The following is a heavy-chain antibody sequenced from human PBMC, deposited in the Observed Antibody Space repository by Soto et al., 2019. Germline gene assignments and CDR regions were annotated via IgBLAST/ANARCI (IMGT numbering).Heavy chain of an antibody. CDR1: GYTLTNYY. Sequence: ASVKVSCKESGYTLTNYYMHWVRQAPGQGLEWMGIINPSGGSTSYAQKFQGRVTMTRDTSTSTVYMELSSLRSEDTAVYYCARDHYYDSSGFSPGYFDYWGQGTLVTVSS. CDR2: INPSGGST. V-gene: IGHV1-46*01. D-gene: IGHD3-22*01. J-gene: IGHJ4*02. CDR3: ARDHYYDSSGFSPGYFDY.